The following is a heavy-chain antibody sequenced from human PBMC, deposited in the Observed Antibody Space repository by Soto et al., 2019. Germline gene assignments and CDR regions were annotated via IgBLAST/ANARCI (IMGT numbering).Heavy chain of an antibody. CDR2: IYYSGST. V-gene: IGHV4-39*01. CDR3: ARGCVSGRFGELLFFRGHWFDP. D-gene: IGHD3-10*01. Sequence: SETLSLTCTVSGGSISSSSYYWGWIRQPPGKGLEWIGSIYYSGSTYYNPSLKSRVTISVDTSKNQFSLKLSSVTAADTAVYYCARGCVSGRFGELLFFRGHWFDPWGQGTLVTVSS. CDR1: GGSISSSSYY. J-gene: IGHJ5*02.